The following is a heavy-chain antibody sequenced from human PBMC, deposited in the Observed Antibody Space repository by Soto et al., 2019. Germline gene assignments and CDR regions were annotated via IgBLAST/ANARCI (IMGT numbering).Heavy chain of an antibody. Sequence: GASVKVSCKASGYTFTSYAMHWVRQAPGQGLEWMGWISAGNGDTKYAQKFQGRVTMTIDTSTTTTYMELRSLRSDDTAVYYCAKNGQPPYYYYGMDVWGQGTTVTVSS. CDR1: GYTFTSYA. CDR2: ISAGNGDT. D-gene: IGHD2-8*01. V-gene: IGHV1-3*01. J-gene: IGHJ6*02. CDR3: AKNGQPPYYYYGMDV.